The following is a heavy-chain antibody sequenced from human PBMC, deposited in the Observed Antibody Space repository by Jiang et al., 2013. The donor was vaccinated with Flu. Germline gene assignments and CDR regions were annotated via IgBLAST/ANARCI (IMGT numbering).Heavy chain of an antibody. CDR3: ARDRGTVTTFFYYYYGMDV. CDR1: GGSISSGSYY. CDR2: IYTSGST. J-gene: IGHJ6*01. Sequence: GSGLVKPSQTLSLTCTVSGGSISSGSYYWSWIRQPAGKGLEWIGRIYTSGSTNYNPSLKSRVTISVDTSKNQFSLKLSSVTAADTAVYYCARDRGTVTTFFYYYYGMDVWGPRDHGHRLL. D-gene: IGHD4-17*01. V-gene: IGHV4-61*02.